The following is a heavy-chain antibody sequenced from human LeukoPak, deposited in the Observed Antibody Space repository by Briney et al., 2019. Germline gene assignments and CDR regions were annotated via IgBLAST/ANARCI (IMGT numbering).Heavy chain of an antibody. CDR1: GGSFSGYY. Sequence: SETLSLTCAVYGGSFSGYYWSWIRQPPEKGLEWIGEINHSGSTNYNPSLKSRVTISVDTSKNQFSLKLSSVTAADTAVYYCARGRRRRWLQLDSGRSYFDYWGQGTLVTVSS. CDR3: ARGRRRRWLQLDSGRSYFDY. V-gene: IGHV4-34*01. J-gene: IGHJ4*02. D-gene: IGHD5-24*01. CDR2: INHSGST.